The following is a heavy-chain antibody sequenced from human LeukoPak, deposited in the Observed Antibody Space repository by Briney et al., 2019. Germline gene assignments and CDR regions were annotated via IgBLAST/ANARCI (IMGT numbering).Heavy chain of an antibody. CDR1: GYTFTSNG. J-gene: IGHJ2*01. Sequence: ASVTVSCKASGYTFTSNGISWVRQAPGQGLEWMGWISAYNGNTNYAQKLQSRVTMTTDTSTSTAYMELRSLRSDDTAVYYCARDLGPVAAAGNWYFDLWGRGTLVTVSS. CDR3: ARDLGPVAAAGNWYFDL. V-gene: IGHV1-18*01. D-gene: IGHD6-13*01. CDR2: ISAYNGNT.